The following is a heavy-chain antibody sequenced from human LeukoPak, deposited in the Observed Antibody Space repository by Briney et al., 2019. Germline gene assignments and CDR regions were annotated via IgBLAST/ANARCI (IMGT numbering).Heavy chain of an antibody. D-gene: IGHD1-20*01. CDR3: AKPFDGNWNDVPFDY. CDR1: GFTFSSYG. V-gene: IGHV3-43*02. CDR2: ISGDGGST. Sequence: GRSLRLSCAASGFTFSSYGMHWVRQAPGKGLEWVSLISGDGGSTYYADSVKGRFTISRDNSKNSLYLQMNSLRTEDTALYYCAKPFDGNWNDVPFDYWGQGTLVTVSS. J-gene: IGHJ4*02.